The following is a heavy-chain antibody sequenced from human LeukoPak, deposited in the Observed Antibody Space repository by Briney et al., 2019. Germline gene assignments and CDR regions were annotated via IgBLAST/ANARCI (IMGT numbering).Heavy chain of an antibody. CDR3: ASVAFGELTFDF. Sequence: PGGSLRLSCAASGFTFSSYGMHWVRQAPGKGLEWVAVISYDGSNKYYADSVKGRFTISRDNSKNTLYLQMNSLRAEDTAVYYCASVAFGELTFDFWGQGTLVTVSS. V-gene: IGHV3-30*03. CDR2: ISYDGSNK. CDR1: GFTFSSYG. D-gene: IGHD3-10*01. J-gene: IGHJ4*02.